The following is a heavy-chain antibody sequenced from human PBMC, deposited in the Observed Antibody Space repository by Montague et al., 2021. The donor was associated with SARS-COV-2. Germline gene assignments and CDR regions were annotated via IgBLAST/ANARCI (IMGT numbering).Heavy chain of an antibody. CDR1: GVSISSYY. Sequence: SETLSLTCTVYGVSISSYYCGWIRQPPWKGLEWIGYIYYSGSTNYNPSLKSRVTITLYTSKNQFTLKLSSVTAADTTVYYCARGFDYWGQGTLVTVSS. V-gene: IGHV4-59*01. CDR2: IYYSGST. CDR3: ARGFDY. J-gene: IGHJ4*02.